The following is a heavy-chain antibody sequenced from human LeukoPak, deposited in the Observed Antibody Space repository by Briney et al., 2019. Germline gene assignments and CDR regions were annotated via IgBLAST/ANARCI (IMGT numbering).Heavy chain of an antibody. J-gene: IGHJ4*02. CDR1: GYTFTSYD. CDR2: MNPNSGNT. V-gene: IGHV1-8*03. CDR3: ARGRRAHPVDY. Sequence: ASVKVSCKASGYTFTSYDINWVRQATGQGLEWMGWMNPNSGNTGYAQKSQGRVTITRNTSISTAYMNLSSLRSEDTAVYYCARGRRAHPVDYWGQGTLVTVSS.